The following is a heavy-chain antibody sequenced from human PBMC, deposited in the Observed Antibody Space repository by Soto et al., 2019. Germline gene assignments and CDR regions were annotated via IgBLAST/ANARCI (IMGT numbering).Heavy chain of an antibody. CDR2: ISGSGGST. Sequence: PGGSLRLSCAASEFTFSTYAMSWVRQAPGKGLEWVSAISGSGGSTYYADSVKGRFTISRDTSKNTLYLQMNSLRAEDTALYYCAKSYSSNWYDYLDYWRQGTLVTVTS. D-gene: IGHD6-13*01. CDR1: EFTFSTYA. J-gene: IGHJ4*01. V-gene: IGHV3-23*01. CDR3: AKSYSSNWYDYLDY.